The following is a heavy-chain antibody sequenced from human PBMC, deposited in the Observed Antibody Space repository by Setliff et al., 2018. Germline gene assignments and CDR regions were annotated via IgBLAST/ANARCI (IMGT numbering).Heavy chain of an antibody. CDR2: IHYRGTT. D-gene: IGHD1-1*01. CDR3: ARTGTYRYFDY. Sequence: SETLSLTCAVSGSSITSSNWWSWVRQPPGKGLEWIGRIHYRGTTYSNASLASRLTISVDTAKNQFSLKLTSVTAADTAVYYCARTGTYRYFDYWGQGTRVTVSS. CDR1: GSSITSSNW. J-gene: IGHJ4*02. V-gene: IGHV4-4*02.